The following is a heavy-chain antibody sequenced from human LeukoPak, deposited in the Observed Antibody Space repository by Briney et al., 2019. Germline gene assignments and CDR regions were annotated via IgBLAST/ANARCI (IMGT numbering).Heavy chain of an antibody. CDR1: GFTFSSYS. Sequence: GSLRLSCAASGFTFSSYSIDWVRQAPGKGLEWLSYISSSSSTIYFADSVKGRFTISRDNAKNSAYLHMNSLRAEDTAVCYCARVWSSGYTKDYWGQGTLVTVS. J-gene: IGHJ4*02. D-gene: IGHD3-22*01. CDR3: ARVWSSGYTKDY. V-gene: IGHV3-48*04. CDR2: ISSSSSTI.